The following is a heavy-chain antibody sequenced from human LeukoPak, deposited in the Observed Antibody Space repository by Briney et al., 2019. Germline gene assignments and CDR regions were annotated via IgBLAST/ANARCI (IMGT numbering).Heavy chain of an antibody. CDR1: GGSISSYY. CDR3: ARPKGRCSSTSCYLGSRSGYYFDY. V-gene: IGHV4-34*01. D-gene: IGHD2-2*01. CDR2: INHSGST. J-gene: IGHJ4*02. Sequence: SETLSLTCTVSGGSISSYYWSWIRQPPGKGLEWIGEINHSGSTNYNPSLKSRVTISVDTSKNQFSLKLSSVTAADTAVYYCARPKGRCSSTSCYLGSRSGYYFDYWGQGTLVTVSS.